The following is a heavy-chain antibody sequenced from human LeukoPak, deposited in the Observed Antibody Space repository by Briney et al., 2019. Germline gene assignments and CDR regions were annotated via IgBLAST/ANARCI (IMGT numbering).Heavy chain of an antibody. D-gene: IGHD2-15*01. CDR2: IFHDGRT. Sequence: SETLSLTCEVSGYSISSGYFWAWIRQSPGKGLEVIAGIFHDGRTYYNPSLQSRVTISVDTFRNRFSLKLKSMTAADAAVYYCARDIGWTKGPFDYWGQGTLVTVSS. CDR1: GYSISSGYF. CDR3: ARDIGWTKGPFDY. V-gene: IGHV4-38-2*01. J-gene: IGHJ4*02.